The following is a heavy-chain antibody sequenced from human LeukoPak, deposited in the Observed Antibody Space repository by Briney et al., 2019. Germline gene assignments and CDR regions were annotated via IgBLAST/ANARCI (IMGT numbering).Heavy chain of an antibody. D-gene: IGHD3-22*01. CDR2: INPNSGGT. V-gene: IGHV1-2*06. J-gene: IGHJ3*02. Sequence: ASVKVSCKASGYTFTGYYMPWVRQAPGQGLEWMGRINPNSGGTNYAQKFQGRLTMTRDTSISTVYMELSRLRSDDTAVYYCARSTLSGDSSGYYDAFDIWGQGTMVTVSS. CDR3: ARSTLSGDSSGYYDAFDI. CDR1: GYTFTGYY.